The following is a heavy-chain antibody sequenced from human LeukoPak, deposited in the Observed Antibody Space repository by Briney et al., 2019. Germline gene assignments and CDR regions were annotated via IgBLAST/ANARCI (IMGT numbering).Heavy chain of an antibody. CDR2: ISTGSRYI. V-gene: IGHV3-21*01. D-gene: IGHD6-6*01. Sequence: GGSLRLSCAASGFTFSSYSMNWVRQAPGKGLEGVSSISTGSRYIYYADSVKGGFTISRDNAKNSLYLQMNSLRAEDTAVYYCTRRPIAATAYYFDYWGQGTLVTVSS. CDR1: GFTFSSYS. J-gene: IGHJ4*02. CDR3: TRRPIAATAYYFDY.